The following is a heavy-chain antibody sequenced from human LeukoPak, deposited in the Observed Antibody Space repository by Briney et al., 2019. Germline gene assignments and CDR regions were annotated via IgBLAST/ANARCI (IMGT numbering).Heavy chain of an antibody. D-gene: IGHD6-13*01. CDR2: ISHDGNNK. J-gene: IGHJ4*02. CDR3: AKDRSSSIAAGGTYFDF. CDR1: GFTFSSYA. Sequence: GRSLRLSCAASGFTFSSYAMHWVRQAPGKGLEWVAVISHDGNNKYYADSVKGRFTFSRDNSKNTLYLQMNSLRAEDTAVYYCAKDRSSSIAAGGTYFDFWGQGTLVTVSS. V-gene: IGHV3-30*18.